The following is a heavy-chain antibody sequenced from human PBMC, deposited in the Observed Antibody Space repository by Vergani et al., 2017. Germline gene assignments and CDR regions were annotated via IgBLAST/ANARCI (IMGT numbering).Heavy chain of an antibody. D-gene: IGHD3-10*01. CDR2: IYTSGST. CDR1: GGSISSGSYY. J-gene: IGHJ6*02. V-gene: IGHV4-61*02. CDR3: ARDRGDMDV. Sequence: QVQLQESRPGLVKPSQTLSLTCTVSGGSISSGSYYWSWVRLPAGKGLGWLGCIYTSGSTNYNPSLKSRVTISVDTSKNQFALKLSSGTAADTAVYYCARDRGDMDVWGQGTTVTVSS.